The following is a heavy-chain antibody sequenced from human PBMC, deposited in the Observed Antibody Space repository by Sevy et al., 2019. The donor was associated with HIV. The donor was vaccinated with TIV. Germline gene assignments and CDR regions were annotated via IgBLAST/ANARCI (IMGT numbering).Heavy chain of an antibody. CDR1: GGSISSYY. CDR2: IYYSGST. Sequence: SKTLSLTCTVSGGSISSYYWSWIRQPPGKGLEWIGYIYYSGSTNYNPSLKSRVTISVDTSKNQFSLKLSSVTAADTAVYYCAREPFSALDYWGQGTLVTVSS. CDR3: AREPFSALDY. J-gene: IGHJ4*02. V-gene: IGHV4-59*01. D-gene: IGHD3-3*02.